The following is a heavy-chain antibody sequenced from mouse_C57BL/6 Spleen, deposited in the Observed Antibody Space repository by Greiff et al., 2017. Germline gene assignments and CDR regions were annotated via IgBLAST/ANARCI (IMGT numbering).Heavy chain of an antibody. CDR3: ARGDTYWYIEV. J-gene: IGHJ1*03. Sequence: QVQLQQSGAELMKPGASVKLSCKATGYTFTGYWIAWVKQRPGHGLEWIGEILPGSGSTNYNEKFKGKATFTADTSSNTAYMQLSSLKTEDSAISFGARGDTYWYIEVWGTRTPVTASS. V-gene: IGHV1-9*01. CDR2: ILPGSGST. D-gene: IGHD3-3*01. CDR1: GYTFTGYW.